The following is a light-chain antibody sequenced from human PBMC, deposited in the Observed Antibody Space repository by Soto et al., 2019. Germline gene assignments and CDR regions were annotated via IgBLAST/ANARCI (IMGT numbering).Light chain of an antibody. CDR2: GDN. CDR1: SSNIGSHP. J-gene: IGLJ1*01. V-gene: IGLV1-44*01. CDR3: ASWDNSLNGLYV. Sequence: VLTQPPSASGTPGQRVSISCSGSSSNIGSHPVNWYQQLPGTAPKLLPYGDNQRPSGVPDRFSGSKSGTSASLAISGLQSEDEAHYYCASWDNSLNGLYVFGTGTKVTVL.